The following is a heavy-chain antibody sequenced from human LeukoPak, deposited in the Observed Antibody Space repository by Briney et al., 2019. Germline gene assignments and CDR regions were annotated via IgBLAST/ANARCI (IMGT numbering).Heavy chain of an antibody. CDR3: ARESPGGGFDY. CDR1: GGSISSYY. D-gene: IGHD1-26*01. CDR2: IYYSGST. Sequence: SETLSLTCTVSGGSISSYYWSWIRQPPGKGLEWIGYIYYSGSTNYNPSLRSRVTISVDTSKNQFSLKLSSVTAADTAVYYCARESPGGGFDYWGQGTLVTVSS. V-gene: IGHV4-59*01. J-gene: IGHJ4*02.